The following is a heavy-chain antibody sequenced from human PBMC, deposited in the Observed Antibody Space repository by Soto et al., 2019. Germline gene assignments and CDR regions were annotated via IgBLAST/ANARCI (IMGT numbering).Heavy chain of an antibody. CDR3: ARLNNSICSGGSCYTGSFDY. Sequence: GESLKISCKGSGYSFTSYWIGWVRQMPGKGLEWMGIIYPGDSDTRYSPSFQGQVTISADKSISTAYLQWSSLKASDTAMYYCARLNNSICSGGSCYTGSFDYWGQGTLVTVPS. CDR2: IYPGDSDT. V-gene: IGHV5-51*01. CDR1: GYSFTSYW. J-gene: IGHJ4*02. D-gene: IGHD2-15*01.